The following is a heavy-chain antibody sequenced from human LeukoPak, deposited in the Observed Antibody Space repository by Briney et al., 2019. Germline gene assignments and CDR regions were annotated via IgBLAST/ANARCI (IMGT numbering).Heavy chain of an antibody. Sequence: GGSLRLSCATSGFTFNTYNMNWVRQAPGKGLEWVSSISSSSSYIYYADSVKGRFTISRDNAKNSLYLQMNSLRAEDTAVYYCARVPVTYYYDSSGYYPGGRSEPFDYWGQGTLVTVSS. V-gene: IGHV3-21*01. CDR3: ARVPVTYYYDSSGYYPGGRSEPFDY. D-gene: IGHD3-22*01. J-gene: IGHJ4*02. CDR2: ISSSSSYI. CDR1: GFTFNTYN.